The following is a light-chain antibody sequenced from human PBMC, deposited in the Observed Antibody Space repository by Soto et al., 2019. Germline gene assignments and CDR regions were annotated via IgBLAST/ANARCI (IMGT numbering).Light chain of an antibody. CDR2: GAS. V-gene: IGKV3-15*01. CDR1: QSVNSN. J-gene: IGKJ1*01. Sequence: ERVMTQSPATLSVSPGERATLSCRASQSVNSNLAWYQQKPDQAPRLLIYGASTRATGIPARFSGSGSGTEFTLTISSLQSEDFAVYYCQQYNNWPLTFGQGTKV. CDR3: QQYNNWPLT.